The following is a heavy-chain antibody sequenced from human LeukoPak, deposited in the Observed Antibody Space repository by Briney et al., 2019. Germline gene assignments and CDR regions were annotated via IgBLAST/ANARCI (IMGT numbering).Heavy chain of an antibody. V-gene: IGHV4-30-4*08. D-gene: IGHD4-17*01. J-gene: IGHJ5*02. CDR2: IYYSGST. Sequence: SQTLSLTCTVSGGSISSGDYYWSWIRQPPGKGLEWIVYIYYSGSTYYNPSLKSRVTISVDTSKNQFSLKLSSVTAADTAVYYCARDRYGDYSGNWFDPWGQGTLVTVSS. CDR3: ARDRYGDYSGNWFDP. CDR1: GGSISSGDYY.